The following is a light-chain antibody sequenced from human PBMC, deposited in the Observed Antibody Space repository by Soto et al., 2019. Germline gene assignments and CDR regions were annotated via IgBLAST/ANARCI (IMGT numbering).Light chain of an antibody. CDR3: QQFVNWPPT. CDR2: IAS. CDR1: QSISSQ. J-gene: IGKJ2*01. Sequence: ELVLTQSPATLSLSPGERATLSCRASQSISSQLAWYQQKPGQPPRLLIYIASNRAKGIPARFSGSGSGTDFTLTISSLEPEDFAVYYCQQFVNWPPTFGQGTKLEIK. V-gene: IGKV3-11*01.